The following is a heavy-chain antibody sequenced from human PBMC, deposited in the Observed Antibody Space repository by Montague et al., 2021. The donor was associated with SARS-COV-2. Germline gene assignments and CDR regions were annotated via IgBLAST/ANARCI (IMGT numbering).Heavy chain of an antibody. Sequence: SETLSLTCAAYGGSLSGYYWSWIRQPPEKGLEWIGEINHSASTKXNPSLKSPVTISIDTSKNQFSLKMTSVTAADTATYYCASGIYPSGSYYNRYYYGLNIWGPGTTVIVSS. CDR3: ASGIYPSGSYYNRYYYGLNI. V-gene: IGHV4-34*01. D-gene: IGHD3-10*01. CDR1: GGSLSGYY. J-gene: IGHJ6*02. CDR2: INHSAST.